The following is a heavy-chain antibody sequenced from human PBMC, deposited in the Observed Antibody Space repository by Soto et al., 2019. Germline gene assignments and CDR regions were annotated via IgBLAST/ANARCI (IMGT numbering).Heavy chain of an antibody. CDR2: IIPLFGTA. J-gene: IGHJ4*02. Sequence: QVQLVQSGAEVKKPGSSVKVSCKASGGTFSSYAISWVRQAPGQGLEWMGGIIPLFGTANYAQQFQGRDTITADESTSTAYMELSSLRSEDTAVYYCARDKSGYSSFFDYWGQGTLVTVSS. D-gene: IGHD5-18*01. CDR1: GGTFSSYA. CDR3: ARDKSGYSSFFDY. V-gene: IGHV1-69*01.